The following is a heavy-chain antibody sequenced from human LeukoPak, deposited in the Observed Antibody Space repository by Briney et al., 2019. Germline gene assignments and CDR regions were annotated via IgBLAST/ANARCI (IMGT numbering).Heavy chain of an antibody. CDR3: ARHVLAVRSFDP. D-gene: IGHD6-6*01. Sequence: GGSLRLSCAASGFTFSSFWMSWVRQAPGKGLEWVANIKEDGSEKYYVASVKGRFTISRDNAKNSLYLQMNSLGAEDTALYYCARHVLAVRSFDPWGQGTLVTVSS. J-gene: IGHJ5*02. V-gene: IGHV3-7*01. CDR2: IKEDGSEK. CDR1: GFTFSSFW.